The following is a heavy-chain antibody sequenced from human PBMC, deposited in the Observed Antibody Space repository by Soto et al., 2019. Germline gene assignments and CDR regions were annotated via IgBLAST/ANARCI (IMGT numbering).Heavy chain of an antibody. CDR1: GGTFSSYA. V-gene: IGHV1-69*01. CDR3: ARPENIAAAPPHFDY. Sequence: QVQLVQSGAEVKKPGSSVKVSCKASGGTFSSYAISWVRQAPGQGLEWMGGIIPIFGTANYAQKFQGRVTITADECTSTAYMELSSLRSEDTAVYYCARPENIAAAPPHFDYWGQGTLVTVSS. D-gene: IGHD6-13*01. J-gene: IGHJ4*02. CDR2: IIPIFGTA.